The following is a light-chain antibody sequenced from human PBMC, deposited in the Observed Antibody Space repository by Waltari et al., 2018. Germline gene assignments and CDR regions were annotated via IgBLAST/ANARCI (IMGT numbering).Light chain of an antibody. CDR1: SSNIGAGYD. V-gene: IGLV1-40*01. J-gene: IGLJ2*01. CDR2: TNT. Sequence: QSVLTPPPSVSGAPGQRVTISCTGHSSNIGAGYDVHWYQQLPETTPKLLIYTNTIRPSGVPDRFSGARSGTSASLAISGLQAEDEADYYCQSYDSSLSGVVFGGGTKLTVL. CDR3: QSYDSSLSGVV.